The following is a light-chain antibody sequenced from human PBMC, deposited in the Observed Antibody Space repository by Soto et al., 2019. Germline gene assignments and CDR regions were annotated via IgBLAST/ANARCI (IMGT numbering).Light chain of an antibody. V-gene: IGKV3-20*01. CDR2: GAS. CDR1: QSVSSNY. Sequence: PGERATLSSRASQSVSSNYLAWYQQRPGQAPRLLIYGASTRATVIPDRFSGSGSGTDFTLTISRLEPEDFAVYYCQQYGNSPTFGQGTKVDNK. CDR3: QQYGNSPT. J-gene: IGKJ1*01.